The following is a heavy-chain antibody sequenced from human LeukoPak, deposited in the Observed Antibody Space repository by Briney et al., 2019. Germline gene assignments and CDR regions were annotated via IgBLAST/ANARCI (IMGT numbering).Heavy chain of an antibody. D-gene: IGHD3-22*01. CDR1: GYSFTSYW. J-gene: IGHJ1*01. Sequence: GESLKISCKGSGYSFTSYWIGWVRQLPGKGLERMGIIYPGDSDTRYSPSFQGQVTISADKSISTAYLQWSSLKASDTAMYYCARQKWVGDYYDSSGYPFQHWGQGTLVTVSS. V-gene: IGHV5-51*01. CDR3: ARQKWVGDYYDSSGYPFQH. CDR2: IYPGDSDT.